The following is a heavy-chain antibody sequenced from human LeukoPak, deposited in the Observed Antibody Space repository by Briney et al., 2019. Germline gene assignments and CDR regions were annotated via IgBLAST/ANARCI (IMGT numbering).Heavy chain of an antibody. CDR2: IYYSGST. Sequence: SETLSLTCTVSGGSISSYYWSWIRQPPGKGLEWIGYIYYSGSTNYNPSLKSRVTISVDTSKNQFSLKLSSVTAADTAVHYCARASPGYDYIWGSLDYWGQGTLVTVSS. CDR1: GGSISSYY. CDR3: ARASPGYDYIWGSLDY. J-gene: IGHJ4*02. D-gene: IGHD3-16*01. V-gene: IGHV4-59*08.